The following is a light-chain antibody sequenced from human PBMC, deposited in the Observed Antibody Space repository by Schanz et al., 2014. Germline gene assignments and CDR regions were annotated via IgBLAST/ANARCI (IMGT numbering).Light chain of an antibody. J-gene: IGLJ3*02. CDR2: GNS. V-gene: IGLV1-40*01. Sequence: QSVLTQPPSVSGAPGQRVTIYCTGSNSNIGAGYDVHWYQQLPGTAPKLLIFGNSNRPSGVPDRFSGSSSGTSASLAITGLQAEDETDYYCQSYDRSLNAWVFGGGTKVTVL. CDR3: QSYDRSLNAWV. CDR1: NSNIGAGYD.